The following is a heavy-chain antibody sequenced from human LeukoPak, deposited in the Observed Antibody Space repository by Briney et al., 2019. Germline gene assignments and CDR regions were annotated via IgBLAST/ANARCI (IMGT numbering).Heavy chain of an antibody. V-gene: IGHV1-2*02. J-gene: IGHJ4*02. CDR1: GYTFTGYY. Sequence: ASVKVSCKASGYTFTGYYMHWVRQAPGQGLEWMGWINPNSGGTNYAQKFQGRVPMTRDTFISTAYMELSRLRSDDTAVYYCARTVGIYYFDYWGQGTLVTVSS. CDR3: ARTVGIYYFDY. D-gene: IGHD4-23*01. CDR2: INPNSGGT.